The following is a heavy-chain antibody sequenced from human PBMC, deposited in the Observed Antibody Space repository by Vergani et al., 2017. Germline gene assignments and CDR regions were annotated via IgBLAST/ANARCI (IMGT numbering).Heavy chain of an antibody. J-gene: IGHJ6*03. D-gene: IGHD5-18*01. V-gene: IGHV1-2*02. CDR3: ARGRSGTAMVRTSYYYYDMDV. Sequence: QVQLVQSGAEVKKPGASVKVSCKASGYTFTGYYMHWVRQAPGQGLEWMGWINPNSGGTNYAQKFQGRVTMTRDTYISTAYMELSRLRSDDTAVYYCARGRSGTAMVRTSYYYYDMDVWGKGTTVTVSS. CDR1: GYTFTGYY. CDR2: INPNSGGT.